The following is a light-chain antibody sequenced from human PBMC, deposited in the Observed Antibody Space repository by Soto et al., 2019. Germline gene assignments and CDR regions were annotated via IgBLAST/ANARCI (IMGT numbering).Light chain of an antibody. Sequence: EIVLTQSPATLSLSPGERATLSCWASQSVSSYLAWYQQKPGQAPRLLIYDASNRATDIPARFRGSGSGTDFILTISSLEPEDFATYYCQQLNSYPFTFGPGTKVDIK. CDR2: DAS. J-gene: IGKJ3*01. CDR3: QQLNSYPFT. CDR1: QSVSSY. V-gene: IGKV3-11*01.